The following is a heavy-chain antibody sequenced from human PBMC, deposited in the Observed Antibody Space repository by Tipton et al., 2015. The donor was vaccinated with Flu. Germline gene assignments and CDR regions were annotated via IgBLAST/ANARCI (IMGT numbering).Heavy chain of an antibody. V-gene: IGHV1-8*01. CDR2: MNPDSGNT. J-gene: IGHJ4*02. D-gene: IGHD5-18*01. CDR1: GYTFTSYN. CDR3: AKDRGALADTVALDY. Sequence: QLVQSGAEVKKPGASVKASCKASGYTFTSYNINWVRQATGQGPEWMGWMNPDSGNTDYAQKFQGRVTMTRDTSTRTAYLELSGLRSEDTAVYYCAKDRGALADTVALDYWGQGALVTVSS.